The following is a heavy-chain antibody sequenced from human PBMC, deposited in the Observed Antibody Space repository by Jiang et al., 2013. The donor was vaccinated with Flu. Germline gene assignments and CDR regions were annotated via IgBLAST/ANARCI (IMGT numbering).Heavy chain of an antibody. CDR2: ISYDGSNK. J-gene: IGHJ2*01. D-gene: IGHD3-22*01. Sequence: VQLVESGGGVVQPGRSLRLSCAASGFTFSSYAMHWVRQAPGKGLEWVAVISYDGSNKYYADSVKGRFTISRDNSKNTLYLQMNSLRAEDTAVYYCARVRYNYYDSTGWYFDLWG. CDR3: ARVRYNYYDSTGWYFDL. V-gene: IGHV3-30*04. CDR1: GFTFSSYA.